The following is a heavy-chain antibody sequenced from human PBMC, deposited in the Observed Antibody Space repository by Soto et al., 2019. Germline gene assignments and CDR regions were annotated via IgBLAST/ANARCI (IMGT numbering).Heavy chain of an antibody. CDR2: INAGNGNT. CDR3: ARSYYDLLTGYSQYAFDI. Sequence: ASVKVSCKASGYTLSNYAMHWVRQAPGERLEWMGWINAGNGNTKYSQKFQGRVTITRDTSASTAYMELSSLRSEDTAVYYCARSYYDLLTGYSQYAFDIWGQGTVVTVSS. CDR1: GYTLSNYA. J-gene: IGHJ3*02. D-gene: IGHD3-9*01. V-gene: IGHV1-3*01.